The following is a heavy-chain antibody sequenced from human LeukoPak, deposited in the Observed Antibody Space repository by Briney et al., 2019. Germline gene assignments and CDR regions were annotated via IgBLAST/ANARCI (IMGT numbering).Heavy chain of an antibody. CDR2: INSDGSST. CDR1: GFTFSSYW. J-gene: IGHJ4*02. D-gene: IGHD3-22*01. V-gene: IGHV3-74*01. Sequence: GGSLRLSCAASGFTFSSYWMHWVRQAPGKGLVWVSRINSDGSSTSYADSVKGRFTISRDNSKNTLYLQMNSLRAEDTAVYYCANNYDSSGYFIDYWGQGTLVTVSS. CDR3: ANNYDSSGYFIDY.